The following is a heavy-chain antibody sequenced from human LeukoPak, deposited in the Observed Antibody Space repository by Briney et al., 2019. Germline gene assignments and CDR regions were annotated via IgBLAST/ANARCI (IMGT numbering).Heavy chain of an antibody. D-gene: IGHD3-22*01. J-gene: IGHJ4*02. Sequence: GGSLRLSCAAYGFTFSTYWMTWVRQAPGKGLEWVANIKEDGSEKYYVDSVRGRFTISRDNAKNSLYLQMNSLRAEDTAVYYCARDGEFYYDSSSYWGQGSLVTVSS. CDR1: GFTFSTYW. CDR3: ARDGEFYYDSSSY. CDR2: IKEDGSEK. V-gene: IGHV3-7*03.